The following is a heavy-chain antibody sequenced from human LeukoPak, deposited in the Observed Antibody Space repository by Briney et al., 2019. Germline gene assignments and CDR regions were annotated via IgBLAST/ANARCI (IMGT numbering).Heavy chain of an antibody. CDR1: GGSVSSGSYY. D-gene: IGHD2-21*02. Sequence: SGTLSLTRTVSGGSVSSGSYYWSWIGQPPGKGLEWIGYIYYSGSTNYNPSLKSRVTISVDTSKNQFSLKLSSVTAADTALYYCATEIYCGGDCYSDYWGQGTLVTVSS. V-gene: IGHV4-61*01. CDR2: IYYSGST. J-gene: IGHJ4*02. CDR3: ATEIYCGGDCYSDY.